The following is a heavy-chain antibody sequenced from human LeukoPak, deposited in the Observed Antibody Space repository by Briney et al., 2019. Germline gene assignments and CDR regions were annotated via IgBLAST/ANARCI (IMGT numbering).Heavy chain of an antibody. Sequence: GGSLRLSCAASGFTFSSYAMSWVRQAPGKGLEWVSAISGSGGSTYYADSVKGRFTISRDNSKNTLYLQTNSLRAEDTAVYYCAREYCSSTSCYGGGFDYWGQGTLVTVSS. CDR2: ISGSGGST. CDR3: AREYCSSTSCYGGGFDY. V-gene: IGHV3-23*01. D-gene: IGHD2-2*01. J-gene: IGHJ4*02. CDR1: GFTFSSYA.